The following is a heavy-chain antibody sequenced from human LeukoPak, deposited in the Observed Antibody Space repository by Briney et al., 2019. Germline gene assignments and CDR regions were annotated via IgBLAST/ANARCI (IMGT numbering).Heavy chain of an antibody. D-gene: IGHD4-17*01. CDR2: INHSGST. J-gene: IGHJ3*02. CDR1: GESFSGFY. V-gene: IGHV4-34*01. CDR3: ARARYGDYVSLGAFDI. Sequence: SETLSLTCAVYGESFSGFYWSWIRQPPGKGLEWIGEINHSGSTNYNPSLKSRVTISVDTSKNQFSLKLSSVTAADTAVYYCARARYGDYVSLGAFDIWGQGTMVTVSS.